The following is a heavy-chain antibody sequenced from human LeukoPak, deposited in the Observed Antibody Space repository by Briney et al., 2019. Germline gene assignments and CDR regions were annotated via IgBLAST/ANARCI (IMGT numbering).Heavy chain of an antibody. Sequence: SETLSLTCAVYGGSSSGYYWSWIRQPPGKGLEWIGEINHSGSTNYNPSLKSRVTISVDTSKNQFSLKLSSVTAADTAVYYCARGRYCSSTSCANGRRGYFQHWGQGTLVTVSS. CDR2: INHSGST. J-gene: IGHJ1*01. CDR1: GGSSSGYY. V-gene: IGHV4-34*01. D-gene: IGHD2-2*01. CDR3: ARGRYCSSTSCANGRRGYFQH.